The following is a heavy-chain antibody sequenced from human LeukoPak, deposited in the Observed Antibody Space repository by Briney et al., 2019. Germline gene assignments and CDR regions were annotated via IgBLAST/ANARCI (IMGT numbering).Heavy chain of an antibody. CDR2: IYYSGST. CDR3: ARGGYDILTGYWNWFDP. V-gene: IGHV4-59*01. Sequence: SEALSLTCTVSGGSISSYYWSWIRQPPGKGLEWIGYIYYSGSTNYNPSLKSRVTMSVDTSKNQFSLKLTSVTAADTAVYYCARGGYDILTGYWNWFDPWGQGTLVTVSS. J-gene: IGHJ5*01. D-gene: IGHD3-9*01. CDR1: GGSISSYY.